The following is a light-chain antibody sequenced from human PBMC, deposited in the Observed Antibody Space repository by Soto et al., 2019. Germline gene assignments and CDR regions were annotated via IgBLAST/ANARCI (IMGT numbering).Light chain of an antibody. CDR2: EVI. CDR1: SSDVGGYNY. V-gene: IGLV2-14*01. Sequence: QSALAQPASVSGSPGQSITISCTGTSSDVGGYNYVSWYQQRPGKAPKLIICEVINRPSGVSNRFSGSKSGNTASLTISGLQAEDEADYYCSSYTSSSTLVFGTGTKVTVL. J-gene: IGLJ1*01. CDR3: SSYTSSSTLV.